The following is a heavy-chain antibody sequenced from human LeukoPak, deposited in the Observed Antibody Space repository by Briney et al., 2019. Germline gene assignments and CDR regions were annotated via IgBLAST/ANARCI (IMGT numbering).Heavy chain of an antibody. V-gene: IGHV1-69*06. CDR1: GGTFSSYA. J-gene: IGHJ4*02. Sequence: SVKVSCKASGGTFSSYAISWVRQAPGQGLEWMGGIIPIFGTANYAQKFQGRVTITADKSTSTAYMELSSLRSEDTAVYYCALAKYCSSTSCYPLGVYWGQGTLVTVSP. CDR3: ALAKYCSSTSCYPLGVY. CDR2: IIPIFGTA. D-gene: IGHD2-2*01.